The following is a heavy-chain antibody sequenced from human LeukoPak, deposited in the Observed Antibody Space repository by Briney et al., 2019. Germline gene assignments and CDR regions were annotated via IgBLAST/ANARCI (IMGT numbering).Heavy chain of an antibody. Sequence: SETLSLTCTVSGASISSHYWSWIRQPPGKGLEWIAYISSSGSTNYNPSLRGRVTISIDTSKNQFSLKLSSVTAADTAVYYCARGYYDFWSGYFDYWGQGTLVTVSS. CDR2: ISSSGST. J-gene: IGHJ4*02. CDR1: GASISSHY. D-gene: IGHD3-3*01. V-gene: IGHV4-59*11. CDR3: ARGYYDFWSGYFDY.